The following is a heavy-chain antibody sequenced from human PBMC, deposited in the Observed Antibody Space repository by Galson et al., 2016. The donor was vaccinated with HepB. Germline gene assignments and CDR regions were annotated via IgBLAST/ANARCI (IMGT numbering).Heavy chain of an antibody. CDR3: ARRSITTMHV. V-gene: IGHV4-39*01. D-gene: IGHD3-22*01. Sequence: ETLSLTCTVSGGSISSTDFYWGWIRQPPGKRLEWIGTISYSGSTYYNPSLKSRVTISADTSKTQLSLKMSSVTAADTAVYYCARRSITTMHVWGQGTTVTVSS. J-gene: IGHJ6*02. CDR1: GGSISSTDFY. CDR2: ISYSGST.